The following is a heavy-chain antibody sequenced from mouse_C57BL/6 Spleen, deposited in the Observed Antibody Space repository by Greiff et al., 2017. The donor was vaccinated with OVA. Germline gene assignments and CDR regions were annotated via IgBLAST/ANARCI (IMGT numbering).Heavy chain of an antibody. D-gene: IGHD2-3*01. CDR3: ARGDDGYSLGY. CDR2: INPSTGGT. Sequence: EVQLQQSGPELVKPGASVKISCKASGYSFTGYYMNWVKQSPEKSLEWIGEINPSTGGTTYNQKFKAKATLTVDKSSSTAYMQLKSLTSEDSAVYYCARGDDGYSLGYWGQGTTLTVSS. V-gene: IGHV1-42*01. J-gene: IGHJ2*01. CDR1: GYSFTGYY.